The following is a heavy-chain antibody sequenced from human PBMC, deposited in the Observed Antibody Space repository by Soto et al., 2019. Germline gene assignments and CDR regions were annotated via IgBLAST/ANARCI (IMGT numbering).Heavy chain of an antibody. CDR1: GGYISSYY. V-gene: IGHV4-59*01. CDR3: ADFYDSSGYFLS. Sequence: SETQALTCTVSGGYISSYYWSWIRQPPGKGLEWIGYIYYSGSTNYNPSLKSRVTMSVDTSKNQFSLKLSSVTAADTAVYYCADFYDSSGYFLSWGQGTLVTV. J-gene: IGHJ5*02. D-gene: IGHD3-22*01. CDR2: IYYSGST.